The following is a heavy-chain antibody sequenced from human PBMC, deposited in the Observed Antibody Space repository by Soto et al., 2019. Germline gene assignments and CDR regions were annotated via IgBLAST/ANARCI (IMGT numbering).Heavy chain of an antibody. CDR1: GYTFTSYD. CDR2: MNPNSGNT. CDR3: ARGEGWLRSLYYYYGMDV. V-gene: IGHV1-8*01. D-gene: IGHD5-12*01. J-gene: IGHJ6*02. Sequence: GASVKVSCKASGYTFTSYDINWVRQATGQGLEWMGWMNPNSGNTGYAQKFQGRVTMTRNTPISTAYMELSSLRSEDTAVYYCARGEGWLRSLYYYYGMDVWGQGTTVTVSS.